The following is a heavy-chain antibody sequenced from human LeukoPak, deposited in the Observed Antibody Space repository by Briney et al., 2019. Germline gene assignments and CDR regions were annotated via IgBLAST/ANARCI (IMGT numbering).Heavy chain of an antibody. J-gene: IGHJ4*02. V-gene: IGHV1-69*13. CDR1: GGTFSSYA. D-gene: IGHD3-3*01. CDR2: IIPIFGTA. CDR3: ARRYHSITIFGVVVTSAIDY. Sequence: ASVKVSCKASGGTFSSYAISWVRQAPGQGLEWMGGIIPIFGTANYAQKFQGRVTITADESTSTAYMELSSLRSEDTAVYYCARRYHSITIFGVVVTSAIDYWGQGTLVTVSS.